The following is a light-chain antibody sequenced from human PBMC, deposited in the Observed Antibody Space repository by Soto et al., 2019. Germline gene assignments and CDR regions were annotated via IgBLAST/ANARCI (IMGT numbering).Light chain of an antibody. CDR2: KSS. CDR1: HSIGSW. Sequence: DIQMTHSPYTLSASVGDRVTLTCRASHSIGSWLAWYQQKQGKAPKFLIYKSSTLESGVPARFSGSGSVTEFTLTIRNPQPDLLATYYCQQYQTSWTFGQRSRVEIK. CDR3: QQYQTSWT. J-gene: IGKJ1*01. V-gene: IGKV1-5*03.